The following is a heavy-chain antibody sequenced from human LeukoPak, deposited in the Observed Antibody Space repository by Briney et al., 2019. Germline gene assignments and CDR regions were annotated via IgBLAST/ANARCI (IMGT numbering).Heavy chain of an antibody. Sequence: GASVKVSCKASGYTFTSYGISWVRQAPGQGLEWMGWISAYNGNTNYAQKLQGRVTMTTDTSTSTAYMELRSLRSDDTAVYYCVRDLRAIFGVVIANWFDPWGQGTLVTVSS. CDR2: ISAYNGNT. J-gene: IGHJ5*02. CDR1: GYTFTSYG. V-gene: IGHV1-18*01. D-gene: IGHD3-3*01. CDR3: VRDLRAIFGVVIANWFDP.